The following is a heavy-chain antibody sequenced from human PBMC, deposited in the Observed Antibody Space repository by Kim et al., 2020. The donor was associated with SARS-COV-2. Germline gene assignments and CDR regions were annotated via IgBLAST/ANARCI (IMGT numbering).Heavy chain of an antibody. J-gene: IGHJ4*01. CDR2: IYYSGST. Sequence: SETLSLTCTVSGGSISSYYWSWIRQPPGKGLEWIGYIYYSGSTNYNPSLKSRGIISVETYKNQSSLKLSSVTAAEKAAYYYSRCLSARPLAYWGHGTLVT. CDR1: GGSISSYY. V-gene: IGHV4-59*01. CDR3: SRCLSARPLAY. D-gene: IGHD3-10*01.